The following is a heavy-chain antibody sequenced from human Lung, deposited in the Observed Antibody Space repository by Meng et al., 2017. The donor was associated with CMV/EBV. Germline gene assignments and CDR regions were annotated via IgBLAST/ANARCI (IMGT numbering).Heavy chain of an antibody. CDR1: GGSISSSYW. J-gene: IGHJ4*02. Sequence: GPGPGLVNRSGPLSLTCVVSGGSISSSYWWTWVRQSPGKGLEWIGEMYHSGTTTYNPSLKSRVTISMGKSNNQLSLKLNSVTAADTAVYYCATQESRDGHNPYWGQGTLVTVSS. CDR2: MYHSGTT. V-gene: IGHV4-4*02. D-gene: IGHD5-24*01. CDR3: ATQESRDGHNPY.